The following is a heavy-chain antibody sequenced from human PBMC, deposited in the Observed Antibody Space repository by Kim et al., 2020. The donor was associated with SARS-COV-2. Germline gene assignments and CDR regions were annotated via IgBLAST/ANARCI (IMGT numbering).Heavy chain of an antibody. CDR3: ATDHWATTSCLGD. D-gene: IGHD2-2*01. Sequence: GGSLRLSCVVSGLTFSKYGMHWVRQAPGKGLEWVAVIWHDGSKEYYADSVKGRFTITRDISRSTLYLQMNSLRADDTAVYSCATDHWATTSCLGDWGQGTLVTVSS. CDR2: IWHDGSKE. V-gene: IGHV3-33*01. CDR1: GLTFSKYG. J-gene: IGHJ4*02.